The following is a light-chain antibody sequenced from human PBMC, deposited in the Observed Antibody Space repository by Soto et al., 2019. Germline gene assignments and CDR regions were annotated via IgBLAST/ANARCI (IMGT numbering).Light chain of an antibody. V-gene: IGKV3-15*01. Sequence: EIVMTQSPATLSVSPGERATLSCRASQSVGNNLAWYQKKPGQAPRLLIYGASTRATGIPAMFSGSWSGTDFTLTISSVQSEDFAFYCCQQYNNWWTFGQGTRVDIK. J-gene: IGKJ1*01. CDR1: QSVGNN. CDR2: GAS. CDR3: QQYNNWWT.